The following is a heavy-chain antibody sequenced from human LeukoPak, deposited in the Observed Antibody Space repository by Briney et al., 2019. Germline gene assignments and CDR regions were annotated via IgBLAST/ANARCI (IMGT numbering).Heavy chain of an antibody. V-gene: IGHV3-30*02. CDR2: IWYGGSNK. CDR1: GFTFSSYA. CDR3: AKDRAIIDLRGDAFDI. Sequence: GGSLRLSCAASGFTFSSYAMSWVCQAPGKGLEWVAVIWYGGSNKYYADSVKGRFTISRDNSKNTLYLQMNSLRAEDTAVYYCAKDRAIIDLRGDAFDIWGQGTMVTVSS. D-gene: IGHD3-10*01. J-gene: IGHJ3*02.